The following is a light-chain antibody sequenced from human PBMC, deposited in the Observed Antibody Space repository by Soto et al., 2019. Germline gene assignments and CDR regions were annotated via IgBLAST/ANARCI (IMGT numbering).Light chain of an antibody. Sequence: EIVLTQSPATLSLPPGERATLSCRASQSVSSFLAWYQQKPGQAPRLLIYDASNRAPGIPARFSGSGTGTDFTLTISSLEPEDSAIYYCQQRSDWSPLTFGPGTKVEIK. V-gene: IGKV3-11*01. J-gene: IGKJ3*01. CDR1: QSVSSF. CDR2: DAS. CDR3: QQRSDWSPLT.